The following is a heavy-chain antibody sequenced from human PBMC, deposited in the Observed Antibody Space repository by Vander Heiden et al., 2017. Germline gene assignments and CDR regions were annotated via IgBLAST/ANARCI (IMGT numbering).Heavy chain of an antibody. D-gene: IGHD4-17*01. CDR3: ARHSDGERVGFDP. CDR1: GGSISSSSYY. V-gene: IGHV4-39*01. J-gene: IGHJ5*02. CDR2: IYYSGST. Sequence: QLQLQESGPGLVKPSETLSLTCTVSGGSISSSSYYWGWIRQPPGKGLEWIGSIYYSGSTYYNPALKSRVTISVDTSKNQFSLKMRSVTDADTAVYYSARHSDGERVGFDPWGQGTLVTVFS.